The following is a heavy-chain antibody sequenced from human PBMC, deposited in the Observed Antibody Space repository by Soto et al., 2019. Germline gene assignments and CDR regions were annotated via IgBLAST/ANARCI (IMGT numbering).Heavy chain of an antibody. CDR1: GGSISSSSYY. Sequence: QLQLQESGPGLVKPSETLSLTCTVSGGSISSSSYYWGWIRQPPGKGLEWIGSIYYSGSTYYNPFRKSRVTLPVDSSKNQFALKLSSVTAADTAVYYWARQVVVGVAATHCPFFDYCGQGTLVTVSS. J-gene: IGHJ4*02. CDR2: IYYSGST. D-gene: IGHD2-15*01. V-gene: IGHV4-39*01. CDR3: ARQVVVGVAATHCPFFDY.